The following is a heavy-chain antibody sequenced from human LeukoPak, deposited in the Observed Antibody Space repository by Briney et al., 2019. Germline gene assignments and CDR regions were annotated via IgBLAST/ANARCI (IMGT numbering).Heavy chain of an antibody. V-gene: IGHV4-4*09. Sequence: SETLSLTCTVSGASITTHYWSWIRQPPGKRLEWIGQVYNRGSTNYNPSLESRVTISQDTSKNQFSLNLSSVTAADTAVYYCAKYGGSPANYFDYWGRGTLVTVSS. D-gene: IGHD1-26*01. CDR3: AKYGGSPANYFDY. CDR1: GASITTHY. CDR2: VYNRGST. J-gene: IGHJ4*02.